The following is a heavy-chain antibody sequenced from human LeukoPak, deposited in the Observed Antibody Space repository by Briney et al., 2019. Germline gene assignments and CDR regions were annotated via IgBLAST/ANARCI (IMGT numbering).Heavy chain of an antibody. D-gene: IGHD6-6*01. V-gene: IGHV4-39*07. CDR1: GGSISSSSYY. CDR2: IYYSGST. J-gene: IGHJ4*02. Sequence: SETLSLTCTVSGGSISSSSYYWGWIRQPPGKGLEWIGSIYYSGSTYYNPSLKSRVTISVDTSKNQFSLKLSSVTAADTAVYYCASDSSSSSWVYFDYWGQGTLVTVSS. CDR3: ASDSSSSSWVYFDY.